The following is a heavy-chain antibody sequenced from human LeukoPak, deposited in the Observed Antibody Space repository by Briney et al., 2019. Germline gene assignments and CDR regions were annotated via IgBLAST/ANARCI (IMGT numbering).Heavy chain of an antibody. V-gene: IGHV4-39*07. CDR3: ARDPRRGITMVRGVMDGWFDP. D-gene: IGHD3-10*01. J-gene: IGHJ5*02. CDR1: GGSISSTSHY. Sequence: SETLSLTCTVSGGSISSTSHYWGWVRQPPGKGLEWIGSIYYSGSTQYNPSLKSRVTISIDTSKNQFSLKLSSVTAADTAVYYCARDPRRGITMVRGVMDGWFDPWGQGTLVTVSS. CDR2: IYYSGST.